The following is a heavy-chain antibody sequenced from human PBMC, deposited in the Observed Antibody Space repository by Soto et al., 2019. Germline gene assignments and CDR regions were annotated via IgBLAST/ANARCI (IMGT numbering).Heavy chain of an antibody. CDR3: AKIWGDLRRAAADDYFDS. Sequence: GGSLRLSCAASGFTFSSSAMSWVRQAPGKGLEWVSAISGSGTGTYYADSVKGRFTISRDNSKNTLYLQMNSLRAEDTAVYYCAKIWGDLRRAAADDYFDSWGQGTLVTVSS. CDR1: GFTFSSSA. D-gene: IGHD6-13*01. J-gene: IGHJ4*02. CDR2: ISGSGTGT. V-gene: IGHV3-23*01.